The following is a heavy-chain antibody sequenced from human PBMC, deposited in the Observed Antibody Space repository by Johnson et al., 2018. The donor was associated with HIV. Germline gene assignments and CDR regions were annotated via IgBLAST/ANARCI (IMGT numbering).Heavy chain of an antibody. CDR1: GFTFSRYW. CDR2: IKQDGSEK. Sequence: MQLVESGGGLVQPGGSLRLSCAASGFTFSRYWMSWVRQAPGKGLEWVANIKQDGSEKYYVDSVKGRFTISRDNANNTLYLQINSLRAEDTALYYCARDLRNSGWSNGFDVWGQGTMVTVSS. J-gene: IGHJ3*01. V-gene: IGHV3-7*05. D-gene: IGHD6-19*01. CDR3: ARDLRNSGWSNGFDV.